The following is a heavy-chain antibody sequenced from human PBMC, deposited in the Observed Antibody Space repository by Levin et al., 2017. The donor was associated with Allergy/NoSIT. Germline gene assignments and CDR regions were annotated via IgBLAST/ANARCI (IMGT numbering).Heavy chain of an antibody. D-gene: IGHD4-17*01. Sequence: SETLSLTCTVSGGSTITYYWSWIRQPPGKGLEWIGDLFYSGSTNYSPSLKSRVTISLDPSKSQFSLKLRSVTAADTAVYFCARGSTVTNAYYWYFDLWGRGTLVTVSS. V-gene: IGHV4-59*01. CDR1: GGSTITYY. CDR2: LFYSGST. J-gene: IGHJ2*01. CDR3: ARGSTVTNAYYWYFDL.